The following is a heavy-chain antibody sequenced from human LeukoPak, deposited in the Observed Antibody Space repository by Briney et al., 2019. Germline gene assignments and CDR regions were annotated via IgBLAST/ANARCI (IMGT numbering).Heavy chain of an antibody. CDR1: GGSISSSSNY. CDR2: IYYSGST. D-gene: IGHD3-10*01. J-gene: IGHJ6*03. Sequence: KTSETLSLTCTVSGGSISSSSNYWGWIRQPPGKGLEWIGSIYYSGSTYYNPSLKSRVTISVDTSKNQFSLKLSSVTAADTAVYYCARAPRGRNYYYYYMDVWGKGTTVTVSS. CDR3: ARAPRGRNYYYYYMDV. V-gene: IGHV4-39*07.